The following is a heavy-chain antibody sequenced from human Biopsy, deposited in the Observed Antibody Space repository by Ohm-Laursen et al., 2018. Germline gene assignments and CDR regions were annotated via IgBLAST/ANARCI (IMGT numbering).Heavy chain of an antibody. CDR3: ARMPHFDY. J-gene: IGHJ4*02. Sequence: GTLSLTCFVSGGSISGYHWSWIRKSPGKGLEWLAYTSYTGGITSNPSLNGRATMSLDTSKNQFSLRPIYVTAADTAVYYCARMPHFDYWGQGILVTVSS. CDR1: GGSISGYH. CDR2: TSYTGGI. D-gene: IGHD2-2*01. V-gene: IGHV4-59*01.